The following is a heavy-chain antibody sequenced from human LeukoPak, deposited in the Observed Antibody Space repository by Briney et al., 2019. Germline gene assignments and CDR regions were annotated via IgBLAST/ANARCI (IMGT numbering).Heavy chain of an antibody. J-gene: IGHJ3*02. CDR1: GFTFSSYS. Sequence: PGGSLRLSCAASGFTFSSYSMNWVRQAPGKGLEWVSSISSSSSYIYYADSVKGRFTISRDNAKNSLYLQMNSLRAEDTAVYYCARAFWSGTSEMGAFDIWGQGTMVAVSS. CDR3: ARAFWSGTSEMGAFDI. CDR2: ISSSSSYI. V-gene: IGHV3-21*01. D-gene: IGHD3-3*01.